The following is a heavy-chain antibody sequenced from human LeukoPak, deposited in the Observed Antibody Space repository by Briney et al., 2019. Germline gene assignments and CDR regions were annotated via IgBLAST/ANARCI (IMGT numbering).Heavy chain of an antibody. CDR2: IRSKAYGGTT. D-gene: IGHD2-15*01. CDR3: TRDCSGGSCWGDAFDI. Sequence: GGSLRLSCIASGFTFGDYAVSWVRQAPGKGLEWVGFIRSKAYGGTTEDAASVKSRFSISRDDSKSIAYLQMNSLRTEDTAVFYCTRDCSGGSCWGDAFDIWGQGTMVTVSS. V-gene: IGHV3-49*04. J-gene: IGHJ3*02. CDR1: GFTFGDYA.